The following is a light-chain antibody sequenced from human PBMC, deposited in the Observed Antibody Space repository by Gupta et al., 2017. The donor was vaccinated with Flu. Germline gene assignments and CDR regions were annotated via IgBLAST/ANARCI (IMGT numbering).Light chain of an antibody. J-gene: IGKJ1*01. V-gene: IGKV2-30*01. CDR1: QALVYSDGNTY. CDR2: QVS. CDR3: MQGAHWPWA. Sequence: DVVMTQSPLSLAVTLGQPASISCRSSQALVYSDGNTYLHWFQQRPGQSPRRLIHQVSYRDSGVPDRFSGSGSGTDFTLKISRVEAEYVGVYFCMQGAHWPWAFGQGTKVEIK.